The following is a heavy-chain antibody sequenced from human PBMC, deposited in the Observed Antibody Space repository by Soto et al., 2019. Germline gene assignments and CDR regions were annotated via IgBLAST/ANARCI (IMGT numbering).Heavy chain of an antibody. CDR2: IVVGSGNT. Sequence: SVKVSCKASGFTFTNSAVQWVRQARGQRLEWIGWIVVGSGNTNYAQKFQERVTITRDMSTTTAHMELSSLRSEDTAVYYCATDKGDSYGYGNYWGQGTLVTVSS. J-gene: IGHJ4*02. CDR3: ATDKGDSYGYGNY. D-gene: IGHD5-18*01. CDR1: GFTFTNSA. V-gene: IGHV1-58*01.